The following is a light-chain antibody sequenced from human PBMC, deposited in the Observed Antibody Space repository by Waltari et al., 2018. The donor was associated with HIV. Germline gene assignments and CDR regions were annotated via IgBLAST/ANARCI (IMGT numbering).Light chain of an antibody. V-gene: IGKV3-11*01. J-gene: IGKJ2*03. CDR1: HSVTNF. CDR3: QQRSNWPS. CDR2: DAS. Sequence: EIVLTQSPGTLSLSPGERATLSCRASHSVTNFLAWYQQKPGQAPRLLIYDASTRAAGIPARFSGCGSGTDFTLTISILEPEDFAVYYCQQRSNWPSFGQGTRLDI.